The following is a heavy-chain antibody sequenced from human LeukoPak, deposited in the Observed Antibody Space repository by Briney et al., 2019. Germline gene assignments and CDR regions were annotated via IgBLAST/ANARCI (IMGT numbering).Heavy chain of an antibody. Sequence: GGSLRLSCAASGLTFSSYEMNWVRQAPGKGLEWVSYISSSGSTIYYADSVKGRFTISRDDAKNSLYLQMNSLRAEDTAVYYCARGGDYGDYQRTYYFDYWGQGTLVTVSS. CDR2: ISSSGSTI. CDR1: GLTFSSYE. J-gene: IGHJ4*02. V-gene: IGHV3-48*03. D-gene: IGHD4-17*01. CDR3: ARGGDYGDYQRTYYFDY.